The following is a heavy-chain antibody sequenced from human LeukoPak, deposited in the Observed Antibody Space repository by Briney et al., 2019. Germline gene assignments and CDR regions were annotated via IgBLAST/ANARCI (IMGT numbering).Heavy chain of an antibody. J-gene: IGHJ3*02. D-gene: IGHD3-22*01. V-gene: IGHV1-2*02. Sequence: GASVKVSCKASGYTFSDYYMHWVRQAPGQGLEWMGWIDPTSGGTKYAHRFQGRVTMTRDTSISTAYMELTRLRSDDTALFYCAREYYDGSGHKHSFDIWGQGTMVTVSS. CDR2: IDPTSGGT. CDR1: GYTFSDYY. CDR3: AREYYDGSGHKHSFDI.